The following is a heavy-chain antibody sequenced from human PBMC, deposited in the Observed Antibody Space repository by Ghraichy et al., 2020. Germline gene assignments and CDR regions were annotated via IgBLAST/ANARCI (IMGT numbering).Heavy chain of an antibody. CDR3: AREECTNGVCSQETNYYYYGMDV. CDR1: GGTFSSYA. Sequence: SVKVSCKASGGTFSSYAISWVRQAPGQGLEWMGGIIPIFGTANYAQKFQGRVTITADKSTGTAYMELSSLRSEDTAVYYCAREECTNGVCSQETNYYYYGMDVWGQGTTVTVSS. CDR2: IIPIFGTA. J-gene: IGHJ6*02. D-gene: IGHD2-8*01. V-gene: IGHV1-69*06.